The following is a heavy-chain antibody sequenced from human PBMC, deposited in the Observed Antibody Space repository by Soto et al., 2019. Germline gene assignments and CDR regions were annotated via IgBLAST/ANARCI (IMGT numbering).Heavy chain of an antibody. CDR2: ISGSGGST. CDR3: AKDLLYCSSTSCYGKIYYFDY. D-gene: IGHD2-2*01. Sequence: PGRSLRLFCAASGFTFSSYAMSWVRQAPGKGLEWVSAISGSGGSTYYADSVKGRFTISRDNSKNTLYLQMNSLRAEDTAVYYCAKDLLYCSSTSCYGKIYYFDYWGHGTLVTVSS. V-gene: IGHV3-23*01. J-gene: IGHJ4*01. CDR1: GFTFSSYA.